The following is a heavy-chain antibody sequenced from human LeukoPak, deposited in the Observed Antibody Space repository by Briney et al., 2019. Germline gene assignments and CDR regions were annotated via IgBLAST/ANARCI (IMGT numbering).Heavy chain of an antibody. V-gene: IGHV3-7*04. D-gene: IGHD3-22*01. CDR3: ARGDNSAFDI. CDR1: GFTFRSYR. Sequence: HPGGSLRLSCAASGFTFRSYRMNWVRQAPEKGLEWVASIKQGESERSYVDSVNGRFTISRDNAKNSLYLQMNSLRAEDTAVYYCARGDNSAFDIWGQGTMVTVSS. CDR2: IKQGESER. J-gene: IGHJ3*02.